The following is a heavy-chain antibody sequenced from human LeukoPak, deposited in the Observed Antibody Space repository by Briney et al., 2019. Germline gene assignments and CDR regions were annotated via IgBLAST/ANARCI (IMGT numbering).Heavy chain of an antibody. Sequence: SVKVSCKASGGTFSSYAISWVRQAPGQGLEWMGRIIPILGIANYAQKFQGRVTITADKSTSTAYMELSSLRSEDTAVYYCARDPGRRGYSGYDDGVDYWGQGTLVTVSS. V-gene: IGHV1-69*04. CDR2: IIPILGIA. J-gene: IGHJ4*02. CDR3: ARDPGRRGYSGYDDGVDY. CDR1: GGTFSSYA. D-gene: IGHD5-12*01.